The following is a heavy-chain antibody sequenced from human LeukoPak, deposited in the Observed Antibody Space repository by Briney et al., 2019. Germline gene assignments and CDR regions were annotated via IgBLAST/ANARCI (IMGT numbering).Heavy chain of an antibody. CDR3: ARETTEAFDY. D-gene: IGHD1-14*01. J-gene: IGHJ4*02. CDR2: ISTSSTYI. V-gene: IGHV3-21*01. CDR1: GFTFSTYT. Sequence: GGSLRLSCAASGFTFSTYTMNWVRQAPAKGLEWVSSISTSSTYIYYADSVKGRFTISRDNAKNSVYLQMNTLRAEDTAVYYCARETTEAFDYWGQGTLVTVSS.